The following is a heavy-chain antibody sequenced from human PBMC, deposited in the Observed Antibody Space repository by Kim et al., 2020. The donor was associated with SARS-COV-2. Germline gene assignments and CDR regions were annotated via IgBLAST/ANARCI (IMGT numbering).Heavy chain of an antibody. J-gene: IGHJ6*02. CDR3: AREAGTTGTMDYYYYGMDV. Sequence: GRFTISRDNSKNTLYLQMNSLRAEDTAVYYCAREAGTTGTMDYYYYGMDVWGQGTTVTVSS. D-gene: IGHD1-1*01. V-gene: IGHV3-30*07.